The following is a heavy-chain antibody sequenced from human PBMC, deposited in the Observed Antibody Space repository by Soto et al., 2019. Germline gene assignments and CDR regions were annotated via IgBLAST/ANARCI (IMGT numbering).Heavy chain of an antibody. CDR3: ERQPQEQLDY. V-gene: IGHV3-30-3*01. Sequence: QVQLVESGGGVVQPGRSLRLSCAASGFTFSSYAMQWVRQAPGKGLEWVAVISYDGSNKYYADSVKGRFTISRDNSKNTLYLKMNSLSAEDTAVYYCERQPQEQLDYWGQGTLVTVSS. CDR2: ISYDGSNK. CDR1: GFTFSSYA. J-gene: IGHJ4*02. D-gene: IGHD5-18*01.